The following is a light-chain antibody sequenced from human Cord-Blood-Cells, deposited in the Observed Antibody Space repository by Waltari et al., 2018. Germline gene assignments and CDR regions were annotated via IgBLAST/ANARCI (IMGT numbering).Light chain of an antibody. CDR2: AAS. CDR1: QGISRW. Sequence: DIQMTQSPSSVSASVGDRVTITCRASQGISRWLVWYQQKPGKAPKLLIYAASSLQSGVPSRFSGSGSGTDFTLTISSLQPEDFATYYCQHANSFPVTFGGGTKVEIK. V-gene: IGKV1-12*01. J-gene: IGKJ4*02. CDR3: QHANSFPVT.